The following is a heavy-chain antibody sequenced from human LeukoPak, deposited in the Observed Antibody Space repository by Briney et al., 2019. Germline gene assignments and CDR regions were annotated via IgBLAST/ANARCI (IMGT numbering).Heavy chain of an antibody. J-gene: IGHJ4*02. V-gene: IGHV3-23*01. CDR3: AKEAYYGSCSDY. D-gene: IGHD3-10*01. CDR1: GFTFSTSA. CDR2: ISNSGGTT. Sequence: PGGSLRLSCAASGFTFSTSAMSWVRQAPGKGLEWVSAISNSGGTTYYADSVKGRFTISRDNSKNTQYLQMNSLRVEDTAVYYCAKEAYYGSCSDYWGQGTLVTVSS.